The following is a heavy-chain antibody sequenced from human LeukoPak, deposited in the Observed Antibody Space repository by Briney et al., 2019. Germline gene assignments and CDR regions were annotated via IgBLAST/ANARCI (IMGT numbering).Heavy chain of an antibody. Sequence: PGGSLRLSCAASGFTFSSYAMSWVRQAPGKGLEWVSAISGSGGSTYYADSVKGRFTISRDNSKNTLYLQMNSLRAEDTAVYYCARVGDYGLYFQHWGQGTLVTVSS. CDR3: ARVGDYGLYFQH. J-gene: IGHJ1*01. CDR2: ISGSGGST. CDR1: GFTFSSYA. V-gene: IGHV3-23*01. D-gene: IGHD4-17*01.